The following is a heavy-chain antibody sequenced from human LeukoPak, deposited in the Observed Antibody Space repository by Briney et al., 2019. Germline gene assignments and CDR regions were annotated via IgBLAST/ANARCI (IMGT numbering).Heavy chain of an antibody. V-gene: IGHV3-48*03. D-gene: IGHD5-18*01. CDR2: ISSSGSTI. CDR1: GFTFSSYE. Sequence: GASLSLSCAASGFTFSSYERNLGRKAPGKRLEMLSYISSSGSTIYYADSVKGRFTISRENTNNSLFLQMNRLRAEDTPLYYCARVRRGQLVDYWGQGSLVTVSS. CDR3: ARVRRGQLVDY. J-gene: IGHJ4*02.